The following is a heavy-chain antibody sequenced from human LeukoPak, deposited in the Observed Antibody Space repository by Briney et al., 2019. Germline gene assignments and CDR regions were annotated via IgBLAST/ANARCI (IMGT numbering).Heavy chain of an antibody. D-gene: IGHD3-16*01. CDR2: IRYDGNNK. J-gene: IGHJ3*02. CDR3: ARELGAFDI. CDR1: GFTFSSCG. V-gene: IGHV3-30*02. Sequence: GGSLRLSCAASGFTFSSCGMHWVRQAPGKGLEWVAFIRYDGNNKYYADSVKGRFTISRDNSKNTLYLQMNSLRVGDTAVYYCARELGAFDIWGQGTMVTVSS.